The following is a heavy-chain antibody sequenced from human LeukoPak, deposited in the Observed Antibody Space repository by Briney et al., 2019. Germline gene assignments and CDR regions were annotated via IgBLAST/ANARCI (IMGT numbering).Heavy chain of an antibody. CDR3: ATSGSGWYANWFDP. V-gene: IGHV1-24*01. CDR2: FDPEDGET. CDR1: GYTLTELS. J-gene: IGHJ5*02. D-gene: IGHD6-19*01. Sequence: ASVKVSCKVSGYTLTELSMHWVRQAPGKGLEWTGGFDPEDGETIYAQKFQGRVTMTEDTSTDTAYMELSSLRSEDTAVYYCATSGSGWYANWFDPWGQGTLVTVSS.